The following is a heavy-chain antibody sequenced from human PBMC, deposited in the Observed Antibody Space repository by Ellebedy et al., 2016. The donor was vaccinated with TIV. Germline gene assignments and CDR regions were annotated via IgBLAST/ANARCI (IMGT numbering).Heavy chain of an antibody. D-gene: IGHD1-14*01. V-gene: IGHV5-51*01. CDR1: AYSFINYW. CDR3: AKLGHRATPDDS. J-gene: IGHJ4*02. Sequence: PGGSLRLSCQSSAYSFINYWIVWVRQMPGRGLEWMGIIDLSDSDTRYSPSFQGQVTISADRSVTTAYLHFNSLKPSDTAVYYCAKLGHRATPDDSWGQGTLVTVSS. CDR2: IDLSDSDT.